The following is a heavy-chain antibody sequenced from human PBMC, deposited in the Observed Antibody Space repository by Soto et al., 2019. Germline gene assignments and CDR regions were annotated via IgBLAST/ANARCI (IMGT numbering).Heavy chain of an antibody. Sequence: PSETLSLTCTVSGGSISSSIYYWGWIRHPPGKGLEWIGSIYYSGSTYYNPSLKSRVTISVDTSKNQFSRKLSSVTAADTAVYYCARHARYSSSEIDYWGQGTLVTVSS. CDR3: ARHARYSSSEIDY. V-gene: IGHV4-39*01. J-gene: IGHJ4*02. CDR1: GGSISSSIYY. D-gene: IGHD6-13*01. CDR2: IYYSGST.